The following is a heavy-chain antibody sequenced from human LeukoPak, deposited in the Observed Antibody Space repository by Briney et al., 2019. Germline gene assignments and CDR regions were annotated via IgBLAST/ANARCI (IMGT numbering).Heavy chain of an antibody. CDR3: ARDPRGIAVAGTPLNWFDS. J-gene: IGHJ5*01. V-gene: IGHV1-69*04. CDR1: GGTFSSYA. CDR2: IIPILGIA. D-gene: IGHD6-19*01. Sequence: SVKVSCKASGGTFSSYAISWVRQAPGQGLEWMGRIIPILGIANYAQKFQGRVTITADKSTSTAYMELSSLRSEDTAVYYCARDPRGIAVAGTPLNWFDSWGQGTLVTVSS.